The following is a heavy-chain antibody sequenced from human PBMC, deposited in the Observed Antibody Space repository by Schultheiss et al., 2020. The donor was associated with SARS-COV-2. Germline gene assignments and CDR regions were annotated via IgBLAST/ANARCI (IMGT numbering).Heavy chain of an antibody. V-gene: IGHV3-21*01. CDR3: MGTYSTGDSWFDP. CDR2: ISSSSSYI. CDR1: GFTFSSYW. J-gene: IGHJ5*02. Sequence: GGSLRLSCAASGFTFSSYWMSWVRQAPGKGLEWVSSISSSSSYIYYADSVKGRFTISRDNAKNSLYLQMNSLRAEDSAVYYCMGTYSTGDSWFDPWGQGTLVTVSS. D-gene: IGHD4-11*01.